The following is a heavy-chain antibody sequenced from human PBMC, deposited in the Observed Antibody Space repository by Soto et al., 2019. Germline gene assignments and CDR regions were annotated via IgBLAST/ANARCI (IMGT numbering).Heavy chain of an antibody. J-gene: IGHJ4*02. D-gene: IGHD3-10*01. CDR3: ARDGRDYGIP. Sequence: PGGSLRLSCAASGFTFSSYLMSWVRQAPGKGLEWVANIKQDGSEKYYVDSVKGRFTISRDNAKNSLYLQMNSLRAEDTAVYYCARDGRDYGIPWGQRSLLAVSS. V-gene: IGHV3-7*03. CDR1: GFTFSSYL. CDR2: IKQDGSEK.